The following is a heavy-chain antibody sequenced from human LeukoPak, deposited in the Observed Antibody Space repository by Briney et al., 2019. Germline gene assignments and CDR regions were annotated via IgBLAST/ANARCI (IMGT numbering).Heavy chain of an antibody. V-gene: IGHV4-4*02. CDR3: ARHVSVHYSSFDY. D-gene: IGHD2-15*01. CDR1: GGSISSSNW. CDR2: IYHSGST. J-gene: IGHJ4*02. Sequence: SETLSLTCAVSGGSISSSNWWSWVRQPPGKGLEWIGEIYHSGSTNYNPSLKSRVTISVDKSKKQFSLNLTSVTAADTAVYYCARHVSVHYSSFDYWGRGTLVTVSS.